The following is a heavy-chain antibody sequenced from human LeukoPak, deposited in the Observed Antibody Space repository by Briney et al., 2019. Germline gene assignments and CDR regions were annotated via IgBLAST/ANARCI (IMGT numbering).Heavy chain of an antibody. CDR1: GFTFSNAW. CDR3: TTAMRAVTMVRGVPYYYYGMDV. Sequence: GGSLRLSCAASGFTFSNAWMNWVRQAPGKGLEWVGRIKSKTDGGTTDYAAPVKGRFTITRDDSKNTLYLQMNGLKTEDTAVYYCTTAMRAVTMVRGVPYYYYGMDVWGQGTTVTVSS. J-gene: IGHJ6*02. V-gene: IGHV3-15*07. CDR2: IKSKTDGGTT. D-gene: IGHD3-10*01.